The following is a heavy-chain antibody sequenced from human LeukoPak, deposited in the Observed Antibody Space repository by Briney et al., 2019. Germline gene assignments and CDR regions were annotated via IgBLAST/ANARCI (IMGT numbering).Heavy chain of an antibody. CDR3: ARVSSSSWYGVHYYYYYYMDV. Sequence: ASVKVSCKASGYTFTSYYMHWVRQAPGQGLEWMGIINPSGGSTSYAQKFQGRVTMTRDMSTSTVYMELSSLRSEDTAVYYCARVSSSSWYGVHYYYYYYMDVWGKGTTVTISS. D-gene: IGHD6-13*01. CDR2: INPSGGST. V-gene: IGHV1-46*01. J-gene: IGHJ6*03. CDR1: GYTFTSYY.